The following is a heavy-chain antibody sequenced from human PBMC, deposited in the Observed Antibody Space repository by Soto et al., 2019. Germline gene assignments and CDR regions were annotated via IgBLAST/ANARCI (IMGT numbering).Heavy chain of an antibody. CDR1: GFSFSSYD. Sequence: PLRLSWAACGFSFSSYDIHWVRQAPGKGLEWVAVISYDGSNKYYADSVQGRFTISRDNSKNTLYLQMNSLGAEDTAIFYCAKAPVPNYTAYGSCFFELWGRGTLVTVS. V-gene: IGHV3-30*18. CDR2: ISYDGSNK. D-gene: IGHD1-7*01. J-gene: IGHJ1*01. CDR3: AKAPVPNYTAYGSCFFEL.